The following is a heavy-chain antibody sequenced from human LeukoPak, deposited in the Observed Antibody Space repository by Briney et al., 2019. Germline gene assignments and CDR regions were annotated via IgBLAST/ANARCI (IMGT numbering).Heavy chain of an antibody. Sequence: ASVKVSCKASGYTFTSYGISWVRQAPGQGPEWMGWISAYNGNTNYAQKLQGRVTMTTDTSTSTAYMELRSLRSDDTAVYYCARSVVVVPAALLFDYWGQGTLVTVSS. J-gene: IGHJ4*02. CDR1: GYTFTSYG. D-gene: IGHD2-2*01. V-gene: IGHV1-18*01. CDR3: ARSVVVVPAALLFDY. CDR2: ISAYNGNT.